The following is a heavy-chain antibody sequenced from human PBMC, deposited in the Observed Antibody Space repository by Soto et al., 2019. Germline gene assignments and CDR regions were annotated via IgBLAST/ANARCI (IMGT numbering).Heavy chain of an antibody. CDR2: ISDSGGHT. J-gene: IGHJ4*02. CDR3: AKPPLRFLEWLLYY. V-gene: IGHV3-23*01. Sequence: EAQLLESGGGLVQPGGSLTLSCAGSGFTFSTYDMSWVRQAPGKGLEWVSSISDSGGHTYYADSVRGRFTISRDNSNDTLYLHMNSLRAEDTAVYYCAKPPLRFLEWLLYYWGQGTLVTVSP. D-gene: IGHD3-3*01. CDR1: GFTFSTYD.